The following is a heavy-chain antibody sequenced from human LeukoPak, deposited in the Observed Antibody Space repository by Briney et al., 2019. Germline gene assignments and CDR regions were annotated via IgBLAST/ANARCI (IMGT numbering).Heavy chain of an antibody. CDR1: GFTFFDFM. V-gene: IGHV3-33*01. D-gene: IGHD2/OR15-2a*01. Sequence: VGSLRLSCAESGFTFFDFMAQCVRQAPGKGLEWVAVIWYDGSNIYYADSVKGRFTISRDNSRNTLYLQMNSLRAEDTAVYYCVRDFPPCLKYYFDYLYRGNVVTVSS. CDR3: VRDFPPCLKYYFDY. CDR2: IWYDGSNI. J-gene: IGHJ4*02.